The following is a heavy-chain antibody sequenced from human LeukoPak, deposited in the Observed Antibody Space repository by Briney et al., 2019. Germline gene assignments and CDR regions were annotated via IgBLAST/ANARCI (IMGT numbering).Heavy chain of an antibody. CDR3: ARVDLEWLLVS. V-gene: IGHV3-7*01. CDR1: GFTFSSHW. D-gene: IGHD3-3*01. Sequence: RGSLRLSCAASGFTFSSHWMTWVRQAPGKGLEWVANIKQDGSEKYYVDSVKGRFTISRDNAKNSLYLQMNSLRAEDTAVYYCARVDLEWLLVSWGQGTLVTVSS. J-gene: IGHJ5*02. CDR2: IKQDGSEK.